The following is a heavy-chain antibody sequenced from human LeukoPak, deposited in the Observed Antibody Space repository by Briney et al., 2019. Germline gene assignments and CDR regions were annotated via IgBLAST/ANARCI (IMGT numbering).Heavy chain of an antibody. J-gene: IGHJ3*02. Sequence: GASVKVSCKASGYTFTRYGISWVRQAPGQGLEWMGWISAYNGNTNYAQKLQGRVTMTTDTSTSTAYMELRSLRSDDTAVYYCARQHYYGSGSYRGDDAFDIWGRGTMVTVSS. D-gene: IGHD3-10*01. CDR1: GYTFTRYG. CDR2: ISAYNGNT. V-gene: IGHV1-18*01. CDR3: ARQHYYGSGSYRGDDAFDI.